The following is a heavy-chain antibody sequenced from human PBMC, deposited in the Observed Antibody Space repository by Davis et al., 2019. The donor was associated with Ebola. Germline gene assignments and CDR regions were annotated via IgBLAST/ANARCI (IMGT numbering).Heavy chain of an antibody. CDR3: ARGLDQYKLGNI. CDR1: GGPISSYY. D-gene: IGHD7-27*01. V-gene: IGHV4-4*07. Sequence: PSETLSLTCSVSGGPISSYYWSWIRQPVGKGLEWIGRMYSSGSTNYNPSLMSRVTMSVDTSKNQFSLKLSSVTAADTAVYYCARGLDQYKLGNIWGQGTLVTVSS. CDR2: MYSSGST. J-gene: IGHJ4*02.